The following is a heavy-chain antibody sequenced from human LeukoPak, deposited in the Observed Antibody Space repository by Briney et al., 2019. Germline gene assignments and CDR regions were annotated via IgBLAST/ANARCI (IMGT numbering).Heavy chain of an antibody. Sequence: SETLSLTRTVSGGSISSYYCSWIRQPAGKGLYWIGRTYTSGSTNYNPYLKSPVAMSVDPSKNQFALKLSSVTAADKAVYYCARDKVAVAGTLDYWGQGTLVTVSS. CDR1: GGSISSYY. J-gene: IGHJ4*02. D-gene: IGHD6-19*01. V-gene: IGHV4-4*07. CDR2: TYTSGST. CDR3: ARDKVAVAGTLDY.